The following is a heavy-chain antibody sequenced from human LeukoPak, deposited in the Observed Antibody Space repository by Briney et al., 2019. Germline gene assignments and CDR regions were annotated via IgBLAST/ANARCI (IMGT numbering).Heavy chain of an antibody. Sequence: GESLKISCKGSGCSFTTYWISWVRQMPGKGLEWMGRIDPSDSYTNYSPSFQGHVTISADKSFNTAYLQWTSLKASDTAMYYCARQAKAYGSSCDYWGQGTLVTVSS. CDR1: GCSFTTYW. V-gene: IGHV5-10-1*01. J-gene: IGHJ4*02. D-gene: IGHD6-13*01. CDR3: ARQAKAYGSSCDY. CDR2: IDPSDSYT.